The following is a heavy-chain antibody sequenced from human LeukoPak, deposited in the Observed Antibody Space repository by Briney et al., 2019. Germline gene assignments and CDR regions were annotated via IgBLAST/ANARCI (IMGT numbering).Heavy chain of an antibody. CDR1: GVTFSRYN. Sequence: GGSLRLSCAVSGVTFSRYNMSWVRQAPGKGLEWAAVISYDGSNKYYADSVKGRFTISRDNSKNTLYLQMNSLRAEDTAVYYCARDRINCSSTSCYNYYYYGMDVWGQGTTVTVSS. J-gene: IGHJ6*02. CDR3: ARDRINCSSTSCYNYYYYGMDV. CDR2: ISYDGSNK. V-gene: IGHV3-30-3*01. D-gene: IGHD2-2*02.